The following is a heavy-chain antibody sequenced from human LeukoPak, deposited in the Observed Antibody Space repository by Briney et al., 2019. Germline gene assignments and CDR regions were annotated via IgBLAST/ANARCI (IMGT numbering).Heavy chain of an antibody. CDR3: ARDKMVVTAIYFDY. CDR1: GFTFSSYW. J-gene: IGHJ4*02. Sequence: GGSLRFSCAASGFTFSSYWMSWVRQAPGKGLEWVANIKQDGSEKYYVDSVKGRFTISRDNAKNSLYLQMISLRAEDTAVCYCARDKMVVTAIYFDYCGQGTLVTVSS. V-gene: IGHV3-7*01. D-gene: IGHD2-21*02. CDR2: IKQDGSEK.